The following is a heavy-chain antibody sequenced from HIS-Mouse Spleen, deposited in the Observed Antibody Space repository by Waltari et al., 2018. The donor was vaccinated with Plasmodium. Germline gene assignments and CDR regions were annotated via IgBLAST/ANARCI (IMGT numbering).Heavy chain of an antibody. J-gene: IGHJ4*02. CDR2: MKSKSDGGTT. CDR1: GFTFSKAW. CDR3: TTDQDIPQSDLY. V-gene: IGHV3-15*01. Sequence: EVQLVESGGGLVKPGGSLRLSCAGYGFTFSKAWMSGVRKAPGKGLELVGRMKSKSDGGTTDYAAPVKGRFTISRDDSKNTLYLQMNSLKAEDTAVYYCTTDQDIPQSDLYWGQGTLVTVSS. D-gene: IGHD2-15*01.